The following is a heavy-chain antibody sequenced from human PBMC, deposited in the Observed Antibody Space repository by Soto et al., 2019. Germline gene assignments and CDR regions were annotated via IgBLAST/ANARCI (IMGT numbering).Heavy chain of an antibody. CDR3: ARDSSAAGDRPLDY. V-gene: IGHV1-18*01. D-gene: IGHD6-13*01. Sequence: QVQLVQSGAEVKKPGASVKVSCKASGYIFTSYGISWVRQAPGQGLEWMGWISAYNGNTDYAQKLQDRVTMTTDTSTSTAYMELRSLRSYETAAYYGARDSSAAGDRPLDYWGQGTLVTVSS. J-gene: IGHJ4*02. CDR2: ISAYNGNT. CDR1: GYIFTSYG.